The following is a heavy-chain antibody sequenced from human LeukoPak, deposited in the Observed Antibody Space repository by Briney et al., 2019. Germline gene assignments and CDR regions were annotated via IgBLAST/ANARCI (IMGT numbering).Heavy chain of an antibody. J-gene: IGHJ3*02. CDR3: ARPTGRGGYPTDPFDI. D-gene: IGHD6-25*01. CDR1: GDSISTHY. Sequence: SETLSLTCTVSGDSISTHYWTWIRQPPGKGLEGIGYIYYTGSTNYNPSLKSQVTISLDTSKSQFSLRLSSVTAADTALYYCARPTGRGGYPTDPFDIWGQGTMVTVSS. CDR2: IYYTGST. V-gene: IGHV4-59*11.